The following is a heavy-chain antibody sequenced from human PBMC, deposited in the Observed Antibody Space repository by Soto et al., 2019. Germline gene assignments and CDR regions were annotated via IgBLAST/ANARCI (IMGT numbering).Heavy chain of an antibody. V-gene: IGHV1-2*02. CDR3: ARDDYGIYPY. CDR1: GYTVTDYY. CDR2: IDPKNGGT. Sequence: QVQLVQSGTEVKKPGASVKVSCKASGYTVTDYYIHWVRQAPGQGLEWMGWIDPKNGGTIYAQKFQARVTMTRDTSISTAYMDLSRLTSDDTALYYCARDDYGIYPYWGQGTLVTVSS. J-gene: IGHJ4*02. D-gene: IGHD1-26*01.